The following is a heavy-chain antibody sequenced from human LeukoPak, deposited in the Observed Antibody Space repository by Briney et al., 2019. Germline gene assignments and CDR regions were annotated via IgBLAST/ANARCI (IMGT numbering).Heavy chain of an antibody. CDR3: ARDLSSTSSPYVHRAFDI. J-gene: IGHJ3*02. CDR2: IYYSGST. V-gene: IGHV4-34*09. D-gene: IGHD2-2*01. Sequence: SETLSLTCAVYGGSFSGYYWTWIRQTPGKGLEWIGYIYYSGSTYYNPSLKSRVTISVDTSKNQFSLKLSSVTAADTAVYYCARDLSSTSSPYVHRAFDIWAKGQWSPSLQ. CDR1: GGSFSGYY.